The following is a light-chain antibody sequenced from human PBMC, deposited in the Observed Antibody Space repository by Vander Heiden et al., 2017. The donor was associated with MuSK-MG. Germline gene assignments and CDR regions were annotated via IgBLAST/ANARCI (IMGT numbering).Light chain of an antibody. Sequence: EIVMTQSPATLSVSSGERATLSCRASQSVSSNLAWYQQKPGQAPRLLIYGASTRATGIPARFSCSGSGTEFTLTISSLQSEDFAVYYCQQYNNWPWFGQGTKVEIK. J-gene: IGKJ1*01. CDR2: GAS. CDR3: QQYNNWPW. CDR1: QSVSSN. V-gene: IGKV3-15*01.